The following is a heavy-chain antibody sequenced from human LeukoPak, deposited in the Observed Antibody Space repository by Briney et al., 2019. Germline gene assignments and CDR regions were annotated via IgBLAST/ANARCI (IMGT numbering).Heavy chain of an antibody. D-gene: IGHD2-2*01. CDR3: ARGFQLTYFDY. CDR1: GFTFSSYS. Sequence: GSLRLSCAASGFTFSSYSMNWVRQAPGKGLEWVSSISSSSSYIYYADSVKGRFTISRDNAKNSLYLQMNSLRAEDTAVYYCARGFQLTYFDYWGQGTLVTVSS. J-gene: IGHJ4*02. V-gene: IGHV3-21*01. CDR2: ISSSSSYI.